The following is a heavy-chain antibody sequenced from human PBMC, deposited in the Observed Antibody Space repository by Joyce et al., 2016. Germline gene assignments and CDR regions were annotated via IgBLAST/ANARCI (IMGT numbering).Heavy chain of an antibody. V-gene: IGHV3-30*18. D-gene: IGHD6-25*01. CDR2: ISYDGIYK. Sequence: QVQLVESGGGVVQPGRSLRLSCAASGITLSNYGVHWFRQAPGKGLEWVAVISYDGIYKYYADSVKGRFTISRDNSKNTVFLEMNSLRTEDTAVYYCAKILTATYSSGWFLDYWGQGTLVTVSS. J-gene: IGHJ4*02. CDR3: AKILTATYSSGWFLDY. CDR1: GITLSNYG.